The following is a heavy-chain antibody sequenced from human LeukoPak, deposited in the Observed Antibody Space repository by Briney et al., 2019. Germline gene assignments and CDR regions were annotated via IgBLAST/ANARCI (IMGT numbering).Heavy chain of an antibody. J-gene: IGHJ4*02. D-gene: IGHD2-15*01. CDR3: ARVPQIGYCSGGSCYGVEYYFDY. CDR1: GGTFSSYA. V-gene: IGHV1-69*01. CDR2: IIPIFGTA. Sequence: SVKVSCKASGGTFSSYAISWVRQAPGQGLEWMGGIIPIFGTANYAQKSQGRVTITADESTSTAYMELSSLRSEDTAVYYCARVPQIGYCSGGSCYGVEYYFDYWGQGTLVTVSS.